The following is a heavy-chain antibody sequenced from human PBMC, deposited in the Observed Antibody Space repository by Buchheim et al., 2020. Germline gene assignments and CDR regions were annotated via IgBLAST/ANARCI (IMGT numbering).Heavy chain of an antibody. Sequence: QVQLQESGPGLVKPSGTLSLTCAVSTGSISSRNWWTWVRPPPGKGLEWIGEIFHSGSASYNPSLKSRVSISVDKSKNQFSLNLSSVTAADTAVYYCARDPYGDGSFDYWGQGTL. CDR2: IFHSGSA. CDR1: TGSISSRNW. CDR3: ARDPYGDGSFDY. V-gene: IGHV4-4*02. D-gene: IGHD2-21*02. J-gene: IGHJ4*02.